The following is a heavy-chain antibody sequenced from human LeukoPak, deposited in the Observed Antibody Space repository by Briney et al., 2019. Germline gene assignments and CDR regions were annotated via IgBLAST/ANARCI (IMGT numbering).Heavy chain of an antibody. CDR3: ARGIIYYDSSGPYYFDY. CDR2: IYHRGST. V-gene: IGHV4-38-2*01. CDR1: GYSISSGYY. Sequence: SETLSLTCAVSGYSISSGYYWGWIRQPPGKGLEWIGSIYHRGSTSYNPSLKSQVTISVDTSENQFSLKLTSVTAADTAVYYCARGIIYYDSSGPYYFDYWGQGTLVTVSS. D-gene: IGHD3-22*01. J-gene: IGHJ4*02.